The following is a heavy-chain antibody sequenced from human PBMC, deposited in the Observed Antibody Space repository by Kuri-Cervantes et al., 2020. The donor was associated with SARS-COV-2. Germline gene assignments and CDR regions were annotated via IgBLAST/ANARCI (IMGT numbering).Heavy chain of an antibody. J-gene: IGHJ4*02. CDR2: INPDGSYT. D-gene: IGHD2-15*01. CDR3: ARIKTGFCSGGRCYDFDY. V-gene: IGHV3-74*01. CDR1: GFTFSGHW. Sequence: GGSLRLSCAASGFTFSGHWIHWVRQAPGKGLVWVSRINPDGSYTNNADSVKGRFTISRDNAKNSLSLQLNSLRVEDTAVYYCARIKTGFCSGGRCYDFDYWGQGTLVTVSS.